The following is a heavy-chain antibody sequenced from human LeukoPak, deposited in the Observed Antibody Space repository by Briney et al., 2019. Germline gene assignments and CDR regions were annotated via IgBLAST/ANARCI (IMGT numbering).Heavy chain of an antibody. D-gene: IGHD3-22*01. Sequence: PGGSLRLSCAASGFTFDDYGMSWVRQAPGKGLEWVSGINWNGGSTGYAGSVKGRFTISRDNAKNSLYLQMNSLRAEDTALYYCARGPYYYDSSGYYLGHYFDYWGQGTLVTVSS. CDR1: GFTFDDYG. J-gene: IGHJ4*02. CDR3: ARGPYYYDSSGYYLGHYFDY. V-gene: IGHV3-20*04. CDR2: INWNGGST.